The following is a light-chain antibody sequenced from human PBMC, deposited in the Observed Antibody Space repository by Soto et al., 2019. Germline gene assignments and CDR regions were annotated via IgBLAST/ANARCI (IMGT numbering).Light chain of an antibody. CDR2: GNS. CDR3: QSYDSSLSAYV. J-gene: IGLJ1*01. V-gene: IGLV1-40*01. Sequence: QSVLAQPPSVSGAPGQKVTISCTGSSSNIGAGYDFHWYQQLPGTAPKLLLYGNSNRPSGVPDRFSGSKSGTSASLAITGLQAEDEADYYCQSYDSSLSAYVFGTGTKLTVL. CDR1: SSNIGAGYD.